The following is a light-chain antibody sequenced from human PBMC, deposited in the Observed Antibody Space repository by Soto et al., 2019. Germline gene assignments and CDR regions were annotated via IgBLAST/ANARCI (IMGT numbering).Light chain of an antibody. V-gene: IGLV2-14*01. CDR2: DVS. CDR3: SSYISSSTYV. Sequence: QSALTQPASVSGSPGQSITISCIGTSSDIGRYNYVSWYQQYPGKVPKFMIYDVSNRPSGVSNRFSGSKSGNTASLTISGLQAEDEADYYCSSYISSSTYVFGTGTKVTVL. J-gene: IGLJ1*01. CDR1: SSDIGRYNY.